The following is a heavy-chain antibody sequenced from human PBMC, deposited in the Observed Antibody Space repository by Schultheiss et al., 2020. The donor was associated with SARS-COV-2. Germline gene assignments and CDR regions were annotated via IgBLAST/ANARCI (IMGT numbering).Heavy chain of an antibody. J-gene: IGHJ4*02. D-gene: IGHD4-23*01. CDR1: GYTFTSYY. CDR3: TSRVVTLDY. CDR2: INPSGGST. V-gene: IGHV1-46*03. Sequence: GESLKISCKASGYTFTSYYMHWVRQAPGQGLEWMGIINPSGGSTSYAQKFQGRVTMTRDTSTSTVYMELSSLRSDDTAVYYCTSRVVTLDYWGQGTLVTVSS.